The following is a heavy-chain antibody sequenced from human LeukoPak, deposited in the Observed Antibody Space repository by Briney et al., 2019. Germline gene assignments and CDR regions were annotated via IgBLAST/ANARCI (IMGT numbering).Heavy chain of an antibody. J-gene: IGHJ4*02. CDR3: AKAQQWLIYFDY. D-gene: IGHD6-19*01. CDR2: ISGSGGST. Sequence: PGGSLRLSCAASGFTFSSYAVSWVRQTPGRGLEWVSAISGSGGSTYYADSVKGRFTISRDNSKNTLYLQMNSLRAEDTAVYYCAKAQQWLIYFDYWGQGTLVTVSS. V-gene: IGHV3-23*01. CDR1: GFTFSSYA.